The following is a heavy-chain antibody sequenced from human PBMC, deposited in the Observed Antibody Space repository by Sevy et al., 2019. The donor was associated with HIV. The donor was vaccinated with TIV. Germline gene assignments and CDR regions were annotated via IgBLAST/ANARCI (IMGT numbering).Heavy chain of an antibody. CDR2: ISYDGNYK. J-gene: IGHJ6*02. CDR1: GFRFSDYA. D-gene: IGHD3-22*01. Sequence: GGSLRLSCAASGFRFSDYAVHWVRQAPGTGLEWVADISYDGNYKNYADSVKGRFTISRDKSKNTLFLQVSSLKAEDTAIYYCARVGYFYDSSGYPTYYYYGMDVWGQGTTVTVSS. CDR3: ARVGYFYDSSGYPTYYYYGMDV. V-gene: IGHV3-30-3*01.